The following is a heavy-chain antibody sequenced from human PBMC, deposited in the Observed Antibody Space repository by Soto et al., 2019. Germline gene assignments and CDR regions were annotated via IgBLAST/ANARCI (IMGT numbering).Heavy chain of an antibody. CDR1: GFTFSSYA. CDR3: AKVRTIVVASC. D-gene: IGHD2-21*01. J-gene: IGHJ4*02. V-gene: IGHV3-23*01. CDR2: ISGSGGST. Sequence: GGSLRLSCAASGFTFSSYAMSWVRQAPGKGLEWVSAISGSGGSTYYADSVKGRFTISRDNSKNTLYLQMNSLRVEDTAVYYCAKVRTIVVASCWGQGTLVTVSS.